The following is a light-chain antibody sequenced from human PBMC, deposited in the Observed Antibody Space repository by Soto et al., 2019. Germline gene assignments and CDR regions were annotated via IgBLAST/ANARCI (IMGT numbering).Light chain of an antibody. Sequence: DIVMTQSPLSLPVTPGEPASISCSSSQSLLQSNGYNYLDWYLQKPGQSPQLLIFFGSYRASGVPDRSSGSGSGSDFTLKIRSVEAEDVGIYYCMQSQQTPPTSGHGTRVEIK. CDR1: QSLLQSNGYNY. V-gene: IGKV2-28*01. CDR2: FGS. CDR3: MQSQQTPPT. J-gene: IGKJ1*01.